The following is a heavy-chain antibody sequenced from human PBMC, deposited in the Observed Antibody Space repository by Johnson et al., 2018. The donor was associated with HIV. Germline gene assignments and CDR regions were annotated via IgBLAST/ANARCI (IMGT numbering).Heavy chain of an antibody. CDR3: AKDDNLGVWYSDAFDV. CDR1: GFTVSSNY. D-gene: IGHD6-19*01. V-gene: IGHV3-66*02. J-gene: IGHJ3*01. CDR2: IYSGGST. Sequence: VQLVESGGGVVQPGRSLRLSCAASGFTVSSNYMSWVRQAPGKGLEWVSVIYSGGSTYYADSVKGRFTISRDNSKNTLYLHMKSLRPEDTSIYYCAKDDNLGVWYSDAFDVWGQGTVVTVSS.